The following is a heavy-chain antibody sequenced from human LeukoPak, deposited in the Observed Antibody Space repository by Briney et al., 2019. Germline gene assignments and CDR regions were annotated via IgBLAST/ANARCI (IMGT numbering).Heavy chain of an antibody. CDR2: IYYSGST. CDR1: GGSISSYY. D-gene: IGHD6-13*01. V-gene: IGHV4-59*01. Sequence: TSETLSLTCTVSGGSISSYYWSWIRQPPGKGLEWIGYIYYSGSTTYNPSLKSRVTISVDTSKNQFSLKLSSVTAADTAVYYCARGIAAGGLEYFQHWGQGTLVTVSS. J-gene: IGHJ1*01. CDR3: ARGIAAGGLEYFQH.